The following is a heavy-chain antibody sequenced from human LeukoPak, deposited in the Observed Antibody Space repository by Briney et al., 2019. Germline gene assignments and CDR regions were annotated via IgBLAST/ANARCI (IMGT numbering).Heavy chain of an antibody. CDR2: ISWNSGSI. Sequence: GRSLRLSCAASGFTFDDYAMHWVRQAPGKGLEWVSGISWNSGSIGYADSVKGRFTISRDNAKNSLYLQMNSLRAEDTASYYCAKDGYSSSWYNRGGYYYGMDVWGQGTTVTVSS. CDR1: GFTFDDYA. J-gene: IGHJ6*02. CDR3: AKDGYSSSWYNRGGYYYGMDV. V-gene: IGHV3-9*01. D-gene: IGHD6-13*01.